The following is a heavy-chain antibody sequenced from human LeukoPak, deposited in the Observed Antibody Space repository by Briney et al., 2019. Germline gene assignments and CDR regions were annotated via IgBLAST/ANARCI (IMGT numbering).Heavy chain of an antibody. Sequence: GGSLRLSRAASGFTFDGYAMHWVRQAPGKGLEWVSLISGDGGSTNYADSVKGRFTISRDNSKNSLYLQMNSLRTEDTALYYCAKENAMIVVLGWFDPWGQGTLVTVSS. V-gene: IGHV3-43*02. D-gene: IGHD3-22*01. J-gene: IGHJ5*02. CDR3: AKENAMIVVLGWFDP. CDR1: GFTFDGYA. CDR2: ISGDGGST.